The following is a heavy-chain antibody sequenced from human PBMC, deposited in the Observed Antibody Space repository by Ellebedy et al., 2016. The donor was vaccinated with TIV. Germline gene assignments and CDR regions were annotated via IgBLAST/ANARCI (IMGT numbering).Heavy chain of an antibody. CDR3: ASRYCSSTSCYNP. J-gene: IGHJ5*02. D-gene: IGHD2-2*02. CDR2: INDSGST. CDR1: SGTFSNYY. V-gene: IGHV4-34*01. Sequence: SETLSLXCAVYSGTFSNYYWSWIRQPPGKGLEWIGEINDSGSTNYNPSLKSRVTISVDTSKNHFSLKLSSVTAADTAVYYCASRYCSSTSCYNPWGQGTLVTVSS.